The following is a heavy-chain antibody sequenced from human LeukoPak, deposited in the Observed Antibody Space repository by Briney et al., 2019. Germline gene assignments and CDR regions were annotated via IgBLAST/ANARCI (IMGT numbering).Heavy chain of an antibody. Sequence: PSETLSRTCAVYGGSFSGYYWSWIRQPPGKGLEWIGEINHSGSTNYNPSLKSRVTISVDTSKNQFSLKLSSVTAADTAVYYCARYCRSTSCPGGAFDIWGQGTMVTVSS. D-gene: IGHD2-2*01. V-gene: IGHV4-34*01. CDR3: ARYCRSTSCPGGAFDI. CDR1: GGSFSGYY. CDR2: INHSGST. J-gene: IGHJ3*02.